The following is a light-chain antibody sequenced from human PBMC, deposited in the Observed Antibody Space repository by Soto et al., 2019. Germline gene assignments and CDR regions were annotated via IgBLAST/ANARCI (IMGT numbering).Light chain of an antibody. CDR1: QSVNIH. Sequence: EISMTQSQTTRSVSPRERATLRFRASQSVNIHLAWYQQKPGQAPRLLLYGASTRATGIPVRFSGSGCGTEFTLTISSLQSEDFAVYCCPQYKNRPLVGQGTKVDIK. CDR3: PQYKNRPL. CDR2: GAS. J-gene: IGKJ1*01. V-gene: IGKV3-15*01.